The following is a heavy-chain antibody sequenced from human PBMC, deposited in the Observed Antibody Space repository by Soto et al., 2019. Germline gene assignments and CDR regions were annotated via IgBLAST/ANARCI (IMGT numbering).Heavy chain of an antibody. J-gene: IGHJ5*02. CDR2: ISAYNGNT. V-gene: IGHV1-18*01. Sequence: ASVKVSCKASGYTFTSYGISWVRQAPGQGLEWMGWISAYNGNTNYAQKLQGRVTMTTDTSTSTAYMELRSLRSDDTAVYYCARVVVAATWSSNWFDPWGQGTLVTVSS. CDR1: GYTFTSYG. CDR3: ARVVVAATWSSNWFDP. D-gene: IGHD2-15*01.